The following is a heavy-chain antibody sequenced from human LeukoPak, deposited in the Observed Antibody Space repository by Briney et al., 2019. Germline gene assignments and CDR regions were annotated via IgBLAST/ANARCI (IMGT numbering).Heavy chain of an antibody. D-gene: IGHD1-14*01. CDR1: GFTFSGHL. Sequence: PGGPLRLSCAASGFTFSGHLMIWFRQAPGKGLEGVANINQGGSEKYYLDAVKGRFTISRDNDNNLLYLQMNSLRGEDTAVYYCTRDRSRAEDDWGQGTLVTVSS. CDR2: INQGGSEK. J-gene: IGHJ4*02. CDR3: TRDRSRAEDD. V-gene: IGHV3-7*01.